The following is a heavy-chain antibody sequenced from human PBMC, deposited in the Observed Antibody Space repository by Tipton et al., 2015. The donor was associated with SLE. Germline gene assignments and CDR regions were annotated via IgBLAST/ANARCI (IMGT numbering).Heavy chain of an antibody. D-gene: IGHD2-21*01. V-gene: IGHV4-59*01. CDR2: IYSSGSI. Sequence: LRLSCTVSGGSISSYYWSWIRQPPGKGLEWIGYIYSSGSINYNPSLKSRVTISVDTSKNQFSLKLSSVTAADTAVYYCARGIVVDIWGQGTMVTVSS. CDR3: ARGIVVDI. CDR1: GGSISSYY. J-gene: IGHJ3*02.